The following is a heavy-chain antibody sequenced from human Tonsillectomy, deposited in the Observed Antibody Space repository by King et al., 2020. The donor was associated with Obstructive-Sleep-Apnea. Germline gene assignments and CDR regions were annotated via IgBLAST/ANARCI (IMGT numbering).Heavy chain of an antibody. V-gene: IGHV4-39*07. J-gene: IGHJ6*02. CDR3: ATIAVRPYGLDV. CDR1: GGSISSSSYY. D-gene: IGHD6-6*01. CDR2: IYYSGST. Sequence: VQLQESGPGLVKPSETLSLTCTVSGGSISSSSYYWGWIRQPPGKGLEWIGSIYYSGSTYYNPSLKSRVTISVDTSKNQFSLRLSSVTAADTAVYYCATIAVRPYGLDVWGQGTTVTVSS.